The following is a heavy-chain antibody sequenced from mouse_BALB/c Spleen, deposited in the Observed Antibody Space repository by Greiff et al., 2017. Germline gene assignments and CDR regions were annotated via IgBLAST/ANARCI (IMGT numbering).Heavy chain of an antibody. J-gene: IGHJ2*01. Sequence: EVKLVESGGGLVKPGGSLKLSCAASGFAFSSYDMSWVRQTPEKRLEWVAYISSGGGSTYYPDTVKGRFTISRDNAKNTLYLQMSSLKSEDTAMYYCARREARYYFDYWGQGTTLTVSS. CDR3: ARREARYYFDY. V-gene: IGHV5-12-1*01. CDR1: GFAFSSYD. D-gene: IGHD3-2*02. CDR2: ISSGGGST.